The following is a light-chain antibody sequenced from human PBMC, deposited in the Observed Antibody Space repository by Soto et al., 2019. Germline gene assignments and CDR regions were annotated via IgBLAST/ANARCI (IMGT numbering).Light chain of an antibody. J-gene: IGKJ4*02. CDR2: SAS. CDR3: QHHASWLRT. CDR1: QSVSNNY. Sequence: ESVMTQSIGTMSLSTRERATIYCSPSQSVSNNYVAWSQQKPGQPPRLLIYSASNRATGIPDRCSGSGAGTDFTLTISILQAEDVAMYYCQHHASWLRTFGEGTKVDIK. V-gene: IGKV3-20*01.